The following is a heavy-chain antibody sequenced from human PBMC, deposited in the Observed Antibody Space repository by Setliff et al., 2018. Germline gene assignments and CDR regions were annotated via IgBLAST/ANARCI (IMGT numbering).Heavy chain of an antibody. D-gene: IGHD3-16*02. CDR2: ICYSGST. Sequence: SETLSLTCTVSGGSISSSSYYWGWIRQPPGKGLEWIGSICYSGSTYYNPSLKSRVTISVDTSKNQFSLKLNSVTAADTAAYYCARQKNYYDYVWGSYRYYPFDYWGQGTLVTVSS. J-gene: IGHJ4*02. CDR3: ARQKNYYDYVWGSYRYYPFDY. CDR1: GGSISSSSYY. V-gene: IGHV4-39*01.